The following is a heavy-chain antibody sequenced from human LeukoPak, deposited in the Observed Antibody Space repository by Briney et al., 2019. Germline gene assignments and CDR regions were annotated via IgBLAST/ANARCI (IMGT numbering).Heavy chain of an antibody. CDR1: GFTFSSYA. D-gene: IGHD5-18*01. J-gene: IGHJ4*02. CDR2: ISGSGGST. V-gene: IGHV3-23*01. Sequence: GGSLRLSCAASGFTFSSYAMSWVRQAPGKGLEWVSVISGSGGSTYYADSVKGRFTISRDNAKNTLYLQMNSLRAEDTAVYYCARGASGYSYGWGQGTLVTVSS. CDR3: ARGASGYSYG.